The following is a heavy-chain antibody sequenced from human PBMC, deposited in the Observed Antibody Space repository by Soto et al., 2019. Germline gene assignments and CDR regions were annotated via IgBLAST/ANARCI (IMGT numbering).Heavy chain of an antibody. CDR3: ARRTVNIRTFYSGLKTQCFDY. J-gene: IGHJ4*02. V-gene: IGHV4-39*01. CDR1: GDSLSSSEYY. D-gene: IGHD6-19*01. CDR2: IYYSAST. Sequence: SETLALTCAVSGDSLSSSEYYRGWIRQPPGKWLEWIGSIYYSASTYYNPSLQSRVAISVDTSKNQFSLKLKSVTAADTAIYYCARRTVNIRTFYSGLKTQCFDYRGQGAPVTVSS.